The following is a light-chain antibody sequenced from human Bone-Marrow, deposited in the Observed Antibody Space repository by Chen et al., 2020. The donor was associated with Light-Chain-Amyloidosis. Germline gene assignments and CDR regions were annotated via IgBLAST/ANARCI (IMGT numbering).Light chain of an antibody. CDR1: SSDVGGDNH. V-gene: IGLV2-14*01. Sequence: QSALTQPASVSGSPGPSITISCTGTSSDVGGDNHVSWYQQHPDKAPKLMIYEVTNRHSWVPDRFSGSKSDNTSSLTIFGLQTDDEAYYFCSSDTITNTLIFGSGTRVTVL. CDR2: EVT. CDR3: SSDTITNTLI. J-gene: IGLJ1*01.